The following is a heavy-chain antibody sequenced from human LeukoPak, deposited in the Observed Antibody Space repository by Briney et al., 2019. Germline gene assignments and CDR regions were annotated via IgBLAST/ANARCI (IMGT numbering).Heavy chain of an antibody. Sequence: ASVKVSCKASGYTFTDFGINWVRQATGQGLEWMGWMNPNSGNTGYAQKFQGRVTITRNTSISTAYMELSSLRSEDTAVYYCARGSTKGWFDPWGQGTLVTVSS. CDR2: MNPNSGNT. J-gene: IGHJ5*02. V-gene: IGHV1-8*01. CDR3: ARGSTKGWFDP. CDR1: GYTFTDFG.